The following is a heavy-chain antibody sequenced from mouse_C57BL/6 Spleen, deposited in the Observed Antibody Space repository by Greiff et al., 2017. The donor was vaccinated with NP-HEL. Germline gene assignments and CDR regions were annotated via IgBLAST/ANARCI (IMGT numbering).Heavy chain of an antibody. D-gene: IGHD1-1*01. CDR1: GFTFSSYG. CDR3: ARQYYGSSYQYYFDY. J-gene: IGHJ2*01. Sequence: VQLQQSGGDLVKPGGSLKLSCAASGFTFSSYGMSWVRQTPDKRLEWVATISSGGSYTYYPDSVKGRFTISRDNAKNTLYLQMSSLKSEDTAMYDCARQYYGSSYQYYFDYWGQGTTLTVSS. CDR2: ISSGGSYT. V-gene: IGHV5-6*01.